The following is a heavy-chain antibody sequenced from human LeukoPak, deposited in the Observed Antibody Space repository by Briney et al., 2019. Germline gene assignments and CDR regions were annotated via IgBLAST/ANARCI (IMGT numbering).Heavy chain of an antibody. CDR1: GFTFSRHG. D-gene: IGHD2-15*01. CDR3: AKGQVVVVAAPIDY. V-gene: IGHV3-23*01. CDR2: ISPGGDIT. J-gene: IGHJ4*02. Sequence: PGGTLRLSCVASGFTFSRHGLNWVRQAPGKGLEWVSGISPGGDITYYADSVKGRFTISRDNSKNTLYLQMNSLRAEDTAVYYCAKGQVVVVAAPIDYWGQGTLVTVSS.